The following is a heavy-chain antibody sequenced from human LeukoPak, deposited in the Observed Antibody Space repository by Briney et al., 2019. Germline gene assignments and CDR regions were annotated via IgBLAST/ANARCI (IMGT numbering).Heavy chain of an antibody. CDR1: GGSISSYY. CDR3: ARDRWYYYGSGNVYYYGMDV. Sequence: SETLSLTCTVSGGSISSYYWSWIRQPPGKGLEWIGYIYYSGSTNYNPSLKSRVAISVDTSKNQFSLKLSSVTAADTAVYYCARDRWYYYGSGNVYYYGMDVWGQGTTVTVSS. J-gene: IGHJ6*02. CDR2: IYYSGST. D-gene: IGHD3-10*01. V-gene: IGHV4-59*01.